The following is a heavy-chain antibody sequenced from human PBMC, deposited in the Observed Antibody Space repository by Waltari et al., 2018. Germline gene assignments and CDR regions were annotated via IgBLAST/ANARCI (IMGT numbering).Heavy chain of an antibody. CDR2: INHAGYT. J-gene: IGHJ6*02. CDR3: VRLEDCTGPGGNCYSGDSFAMDV. Sequence: QLQLQQWGAGVLQPSETLSLTCAFYGGSLSSYYWGWIRQPPGEGLEWIGEINHAGYTNYNPSLRSRVTLLVDTSKSQFSLKLNSVTAADTAVYYCVRLEDCTGPGGNCYSGDSFAMDVWGQGTTVTVSS. CDR1: GGSLSSYY. D-gene: IGHD2-8*02. V-gene: IGHV4-34*02.